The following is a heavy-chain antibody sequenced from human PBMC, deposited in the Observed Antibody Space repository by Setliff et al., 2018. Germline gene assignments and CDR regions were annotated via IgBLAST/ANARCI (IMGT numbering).Heavy chain of an antibody. CDR1: GGSISSSSYY. Sequence: PSETLSLTCTVSGGSISSSSYYWGWIRQPPGKGLEWIGRIYYSGSTDYNWSLKSPVTISVDTSKNQFSLKLSSVTAADTAVYYCARYVAVLPIAAHRLNYYYSYTAVWGPGTTVPVSS. D-gene: IGHD1-26*01. CDR3: ARYVAVLPIAAHRLNYYYSYTAV. J-gene: IGHJ6*03. V-gene: IGHV4-39*01. CDR2: IYYSGST.